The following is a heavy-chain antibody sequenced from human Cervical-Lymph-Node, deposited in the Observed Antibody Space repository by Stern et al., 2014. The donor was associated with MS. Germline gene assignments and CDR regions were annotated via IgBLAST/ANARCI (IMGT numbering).Heavy chain of an antibody. V-gene: IGHV5-51*01. CDR1: GDSFTTSW. CDR2: IHPGDSET. Sequence: VQLGQSGAEVKKPGESLKISCKGSGDSFTTSWIGWVRQMPGKGLEWMGVIHPGDSETRYSPSFQGQVTISADKSISTAYLQWSSLKASDTAMYYCATYDDFWGSYRDYWGQGTLVTVSS. CDR3: ATYDDFWGSYRDY. J-gene: IGHJ4*02. D-gene: IGHD3-16*02.